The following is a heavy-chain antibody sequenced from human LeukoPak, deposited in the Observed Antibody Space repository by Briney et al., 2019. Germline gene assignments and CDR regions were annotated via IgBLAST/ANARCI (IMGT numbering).Heavy chain of an antibody. V-gene: IGHV4-39*01. CDR1: GGSISSSYYY. Sequence: PSETLSLTCTVSGGSISSSYYYWGWIRQPPGKGLEWIGSIYYSGSTYYNPSLKSRVTISVDTSKNQFSLKLRSVTAADTAVYYCARSRSAGYWGQGTLVTVSS. J-gene: IGHJ4*02. CDR3: ARSRSAGY. CDR2: IYYSGST.